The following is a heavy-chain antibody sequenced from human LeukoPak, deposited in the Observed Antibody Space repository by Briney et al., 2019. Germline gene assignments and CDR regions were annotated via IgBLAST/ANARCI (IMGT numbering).Heavy chain of an antibody. J-gene: IGHJ4*02. Sequence: SETLSLTCTVSGYSISSGYYWGWIRQPPGKGLEWIGSIYHSGSTYYNPSLKSRVTISVGTSKNQFSLKLSSVTAADTAVYYCARLAGEINFDYWGQGTLVTVSS. V-gene: IGHV4-38-2*02. CDR2: IYHSGST. CDR3: ARLAGEINFDY. CDR1: GYSISSGYY. D-gene: IGHD4-17*01.